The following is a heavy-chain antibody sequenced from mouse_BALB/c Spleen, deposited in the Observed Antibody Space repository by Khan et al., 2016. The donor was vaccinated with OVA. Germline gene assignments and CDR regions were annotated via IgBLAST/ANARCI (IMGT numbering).Heavy chain of an antibody. J-gene: IGHJ2*01. CDR2: IKYSGST. CDR1: GYSITSDYA. Sequence: EVQLQESGPGLVKPSQSLSLTCTVTGYSITSDYAWNWIRQFPGNKLEWMGYIKYSGSTSYNPSLKSRISITRNTSKNQFFLQLSSVTTEDTATXYGATSGTITTVVATDFDYWGQGTTLTVSS. D-gene: IGHD1-1*01. CDR3: ATSGTITTVVATDFDY. V-gene: IGHV3-2*02.